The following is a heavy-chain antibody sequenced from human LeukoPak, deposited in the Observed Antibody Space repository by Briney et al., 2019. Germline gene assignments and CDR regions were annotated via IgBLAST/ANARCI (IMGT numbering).Heavy chain of an antibody. D-gene: IGHD3-16*01. CDR3: ARLVGVSPLDY. J-gene: IGHJ4*02. CDR1: GFTFRSYA. Sequence: GGSLRLSCVVSGFTFRSYAMYWVRQAPGKGLEWVSEISGSPDNTYYADSVKGRFATSRDDSRNTLYLQLNSLRAEDTAVYYCARLVGVSPLDYWGQGTSVTVSS. CDR2: ISGSPDNT. V-gene: IGHV3-23*01.